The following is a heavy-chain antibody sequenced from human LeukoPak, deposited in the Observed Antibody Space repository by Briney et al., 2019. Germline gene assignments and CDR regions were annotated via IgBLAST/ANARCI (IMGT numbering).Heavy chain of an antibody. D-gene: IGHD3-22*01. CDR1: GYTLTELS. CDR2: FDPEDGET. Sequence: ASVKVSCKVSGYTLTELSMHWVRQAPGKGLEWMGGFDPEDGETIYAQKFQGRVTMTEDTSTDTAYMELSSLRSEDTAVYYCATRHYDSSGYYYDAFDIWGQGTMVTVSS. CDR3: ATRHYDSSGYYYDAFDI. J-gene: IGHJ3*02. V-gene: IGHV1-24*01.